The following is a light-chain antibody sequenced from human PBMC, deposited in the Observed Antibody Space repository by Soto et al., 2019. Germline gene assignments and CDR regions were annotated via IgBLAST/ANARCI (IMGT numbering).Light chain of an antibody. J-gene: IGKJ5*01. CDR1: QSVSSK. CDR2: DTS. V-gene: IGKV3-11*01. CDR3: QQRSNWPPGFT. Sequence: EIVMTQSPATLSVSPGERAALSCRASQSVSSKLAWYRQRPGQAPRLVIYDTSNRATGIPARFSGSGSGTDFTLTISSLEPEDFAVYYCQQRSNWPPGFTFGQGTRLEI.